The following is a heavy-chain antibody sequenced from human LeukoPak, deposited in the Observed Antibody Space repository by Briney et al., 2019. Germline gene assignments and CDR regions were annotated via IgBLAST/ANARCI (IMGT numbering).Heavy chain of an antibody. J-gene: IGHJ3*02. CDR1: GGTFSSYA. V-gene: IGHV1-46*01. Sequence: GASVKVSCKASGGTFSSYAISWVRQAPGQGLEWMGVINPSGGSTSYAQKFQGRVTMTRDTSTSTVYMELSSLRSEDTAVYYCARGDSSSWYLCAFDIWGQGTMVTVSS. CDR2: INPSGGST. D-gene: IGHD6-13*01. CDR3: ARGDSSSWYLCAFDI.